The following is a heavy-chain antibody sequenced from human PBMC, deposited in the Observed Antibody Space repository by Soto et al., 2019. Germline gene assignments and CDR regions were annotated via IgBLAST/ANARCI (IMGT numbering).Heavy chain of an antibody. CDR2: IRSKAYGGTT. D-gene: IGHD3-10*01. CDR1: GFTFGDYA. CDR3: GSGSYYDY. Sequence: PGWSLRLSCTASGFTFGDYAMSWCRQAPGKGLEWVGFIRSKAYGGTTEYAASVKGRFTISRDDSKSIAYLQMNSLKTEDTAVYYYGSGSYYDYWGQGTLVTVSS. J-gene: IGHJ4*02. V-gene: IGHV3-49*03.